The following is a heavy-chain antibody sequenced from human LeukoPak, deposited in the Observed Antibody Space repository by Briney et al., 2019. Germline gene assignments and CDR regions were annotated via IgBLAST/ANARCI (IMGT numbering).Heavy chain of an antibody. Sequence: WASVKVSCKASGYTFTGYYMHRVRQAPGQGLEWMGRINPNSGGTNYAQKFQGRVTMTRDTSISTAYMELSRLRSDDTAVYYCASWFGELLSNYYGMDVWGQGTTVTVSS. CDR1: GYTFTGYY. CDR3: ASWFGELLSNYYGMDV. CDR2: INPNSGGT. V-gene: IGHV1-2*06. J-gene: IGHJ6*02. D-gene: IGHD3-10*01.